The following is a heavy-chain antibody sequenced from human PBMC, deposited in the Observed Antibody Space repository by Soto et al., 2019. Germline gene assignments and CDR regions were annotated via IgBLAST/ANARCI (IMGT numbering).Heavy chain of an antibody. CDR1: GGSFSGYY. CDR3: ARAYSSGYRAGFEY. J-gene: IGHJ4*02. Sequence: SETMSLTCAVYGGSFSGYYWSWIRQPPGKGLEWIGEINHSGSTNYNPSLKSRVTISVDKSKNQFSLKLSSVTAADTAVYYCARAYSSGYRAGFEYWGQGTLVTVSS. V-gene: IGHV4-34*01. D-gene: IGHD3-22*01. CDR2: INHSGST.